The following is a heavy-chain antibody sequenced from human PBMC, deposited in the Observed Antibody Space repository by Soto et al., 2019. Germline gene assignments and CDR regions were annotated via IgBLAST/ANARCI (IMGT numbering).Heavy chain of an antibody. Sequence: ASVKVSCKASGYTFGNNDISWVRQATGQGLEWMGWMNPNSGNTGYAQKFQGRVSMTRNTSITTAYLELSSLGSDDTAIYYCARMATSGTLNWFDPWGQGTLVTVYS. J-gene: IGHJ5*02. CDR3: ARMATSGTLNWFDP. CDR2: MNPNSGNT. V-gene: IGHV1-8*01. CDR1: GYTFGNND.